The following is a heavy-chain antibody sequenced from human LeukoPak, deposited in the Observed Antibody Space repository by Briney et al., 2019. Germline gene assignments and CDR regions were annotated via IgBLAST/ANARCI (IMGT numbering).Heavy chain of an antibody. V-gene: IGHV3-9*01. Sequence: PGGSLRLSCAASGFTFDDYAMHWVRQAPGKGLEWVSGISWNSGSIGYADSVKGRFTISRDNAKNSLYLQMNSLRAEDTALYYCAKDRYKKRGNYDSSGYYYYFDYWGQGTLVTVSS. CDR1: GFTFDDYA. J-gene: IGHJ4*02. CDR2: ISWNSGSI. D-gene: IGHD3-22*01. CDR3: AKDRYKKRGNYDSSGYYYYFDY.